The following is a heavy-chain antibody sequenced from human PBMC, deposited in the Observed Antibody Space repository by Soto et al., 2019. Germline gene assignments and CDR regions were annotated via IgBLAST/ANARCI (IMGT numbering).Heavy chain of an antibody. CDR1: GFTFSSYG. CDR2: TTKDGSNK. J-gene: IGHJ5*02. Sequence: GGSLRLSSAASGFTFSSYGMHWVRQAPGKVLQWLAVTTKDGSNKYYIDSVKRRSTVTRDNSKNTLYLQLNSLRPEDTAIYYCGKERDRESPAWFDPWGQGTLVTVA. D-gene: IGHD1-26*01. CDR3: GKERDRESPAWFDP. V-gene: IGHV3-30*18.